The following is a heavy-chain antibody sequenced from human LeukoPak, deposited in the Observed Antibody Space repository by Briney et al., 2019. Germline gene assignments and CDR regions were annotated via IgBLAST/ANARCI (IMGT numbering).Heavy chain of an antibody. D-gene: IGHD6-13*01. CDR2: IYTSGST. CDR3: ARLGGSSWYFDAFDI. J-gene: IGHJ3*02. V-gene: IGHV4-4*09. CDR1: GGSISSYY. Sequence: SETLSLTCTVSGGSISSYYWSWIRQPPGKGLEWIGYIYTSGSTNYNPSLKSRVTISVDTSKNQFSLKLSSVTAANTAVYYCARLGGSSWYFDAFDIWGQGTMVTVSS.